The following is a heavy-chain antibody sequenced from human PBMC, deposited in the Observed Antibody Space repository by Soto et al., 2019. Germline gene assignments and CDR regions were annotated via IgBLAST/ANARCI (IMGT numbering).Heavy chain of an antibody. J-gene: IGHJ5*02. D-gene: IGHD4-4*01. CDR2: IIPIFGTA. CDR1: GGTFSSYA. V-gene: IGHV1-69*12. CDR3: ARVGIFQMTTVTYNWFDP. Sequence: QVQLVQSGAEVKKPGSSVKVSCKASGGTFSSYAISWVRQAPGQGLEWMGGIIPIFGTANYAQKFQGRVTITADESTSTAYMELSSLRSEDTAVYYCARVGIFQMTTVTYNWFDPWGQGTLGTVSS.